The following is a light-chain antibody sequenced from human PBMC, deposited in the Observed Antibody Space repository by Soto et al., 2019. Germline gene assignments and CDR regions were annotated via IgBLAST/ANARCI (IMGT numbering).Light chain of an antibody. CDR2: DAS. J-gene: IGKJ1*01. V-gene: IGKV3-11*01. Sequence: EIVLTQSPATLSLSPGERATLSCRASQSVSSYLAWYQQKPGQAPRLLIYDASNRATGIPARFSGSGSGTEVSLTISSLEPEEFAVYYCQQRSNWPSWTFGQGTKVEIK. CDR1: QSVSSY. CDR3: QQRSNWPSWT.